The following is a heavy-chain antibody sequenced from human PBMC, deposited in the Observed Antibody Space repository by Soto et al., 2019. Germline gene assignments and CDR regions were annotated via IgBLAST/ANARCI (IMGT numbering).Heavy chain of an antibody. Sequence: QLQLQESGPGLVEPSETLSLTCIVSGGSVSSSSYYWGWIRQTPGKGLEWIGSVYYRGRTYYSPSFESRVTMSVDMSNNHFSLNLSSVTAADTSVYYCARIDSSGGLDSWGQGILVTVSS. CDR1: GGSVSSSSYY. CDR2: VYYRGRT. CDR3: ARIDSSGGLDS. V-gene: IGHV4-39*02. D-gene: IGHD3-22*01. J-gene: IGHJ1*01.